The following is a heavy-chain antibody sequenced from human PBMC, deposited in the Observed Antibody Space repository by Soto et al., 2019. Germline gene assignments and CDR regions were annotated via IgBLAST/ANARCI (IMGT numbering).Heavy chain of an antibody. CDR2: MNPNSGNT. CDR1: GYTFTSYD. Sequence: ASVKVSCKASGYTFTSYDINWVRQATGQGLERMGWMNPNSGNTGYAQKFQGRVTMTRNTSISTAYMELSSLRSEDTAVYYCASPPPYCSSTSCYGDAFDIWGQGTMVTVSS. V-gene: IGHV1-8*01. D-gene: IGHD2-2*01. J-gene: IGHJ3*02. CDR3: ASPPPYCSSTSCYGDAFDI.